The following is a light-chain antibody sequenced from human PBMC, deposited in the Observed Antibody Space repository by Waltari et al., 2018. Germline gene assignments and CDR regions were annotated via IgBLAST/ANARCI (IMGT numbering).Light chain of an antibody. CDR2: WAS. Sequence: DIVMTQSTDSLAVSLGESDTIHCTSSPSVLYSSNNKNYLAWYQQKPGQPPKLLIYWASTRESGVPDRFSGSGSGTDFTLTISSLQAEDVAVYYCQQYYSTPITFGQGTKLEIK. V-gene: IGKV4-1*01. J-gene: IGKJ2*01. CDR3: QQYYSTPIT. CDR1: PSVLYSSNNKNY.